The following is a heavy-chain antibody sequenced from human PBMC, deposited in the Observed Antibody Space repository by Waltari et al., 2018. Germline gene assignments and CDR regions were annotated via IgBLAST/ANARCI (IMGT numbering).Heavy chain of an antibody. Sequence: EVQLVESGGGLAQPGGSLRLSCAVSGYTFSDHTLVWVRQAPGKGLEWISYISATSHNIYYADSVKGQFTISRINAKNTLYLQMTSLRAEDTAVYFCAREFNRINNFDYWGQGTLVTVSS. D-gene: IGHD2-21*01. CDR2: ISATSHNI. CDR3: AREFNRINNFDY. CDR1: GYTFSDHT. J-gene: IGHJ4*02. V-gene: IGHV3-48*04.